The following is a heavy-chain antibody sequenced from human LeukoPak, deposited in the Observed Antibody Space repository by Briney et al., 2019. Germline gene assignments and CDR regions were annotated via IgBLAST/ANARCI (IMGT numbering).Heavy chain of an antibody. V-gene: IGHV4-34*01. D-gene: IGHD3-10*01. CDR1: GGSFSGYY. J-gene: IGHJ5*02. CDR3: ARVSDHYGSGSYPNWFDP. Sequence: PSETLSLTCAVYGGSFSGYYWSWIRQPPGKGLEWIGEINHSGGTNYNPSLKSRVTISVDTSKNQFSLKLSSVTAADTAVYYCARVSDHYGSGSYPNWFDPWGQGTLVTVSS. CDR2: INHSGGT.